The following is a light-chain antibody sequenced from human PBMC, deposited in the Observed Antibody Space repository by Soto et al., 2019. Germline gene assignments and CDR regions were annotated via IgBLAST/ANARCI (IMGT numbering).Light chain of an antibody. J-gene: IGKJ5*01. CDR1: QTIGNN. Sequence: EMLMTQSPAALSVSPGERATLSCRASQTIGNNLAWYQQKPGQAPSLLIYRASTRAPGVPARFSGSGSGTEFTLAISSLQSEDFGVYYCQRQNGWPITFGQGTRLEIK. CDR3: QRQNGWPIT. CDR2: RAS. V-gene: IGKV3-15*01.